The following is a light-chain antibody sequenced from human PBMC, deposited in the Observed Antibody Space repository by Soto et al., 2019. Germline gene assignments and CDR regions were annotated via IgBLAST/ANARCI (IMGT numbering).Light chain of an antibody. CDR2: AAS. CDR3: QKYSSVPV. J-gene: IGKJ3*01. CDR1: QGIRNY. Sequence: DIQMTQSPTSLSASVGDRVTITCRASQGIRNYVAWYQPIPGKAPKLLIYAASTLQSGVPSRFSGSGSGTDFTLTINRLQPEDVATYSCQKYSSVPVFGPGTKVEIK. V-gene: IGKV1-27*01.